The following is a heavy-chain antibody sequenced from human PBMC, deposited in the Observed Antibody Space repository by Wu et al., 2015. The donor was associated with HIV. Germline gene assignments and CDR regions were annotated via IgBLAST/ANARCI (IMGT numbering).Heavy chain of an antibody. CDR1: GVNFITYI. J-gene: IGHJ3*02. V-gene: IGHV1-46*01. CDR2: IHPSGGVT. CDR3: ARDQAGQRNDAFDI. Sequence: QVQLVQSGAEVKKPGSSVKVSCKASGVNFITYIISWVRQAPGQGLEWMGRIHPSGGVTLYAQKFQGRITLTRDTSTSTVYMDLSSLRSEDTALYYCARDQAGQRNDAFDIWGRGTMVTVSS. D-gene: IGHD6-25*01.